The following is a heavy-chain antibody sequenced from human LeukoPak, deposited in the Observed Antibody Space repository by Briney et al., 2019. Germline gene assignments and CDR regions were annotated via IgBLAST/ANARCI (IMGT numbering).Heavy chain of an antibody. J-gene: IGHJ4*02. CDR1: GFTFSSYD. V-gene: IGHV3-30*04. CDR3: ARATAEFDY. CDR2: ISSDGSNK. Sequence: PGGSLRLSCAASGFTFSSYDMHWVRQAPGKGLEWVAVISSDGSNKYYEDAVKGRFTISRDNHKNTLYLEMNSLRAEDTAVYYCARATAEFDYWRQGTLVTVSS. D-gene: IGHD6-25*01.